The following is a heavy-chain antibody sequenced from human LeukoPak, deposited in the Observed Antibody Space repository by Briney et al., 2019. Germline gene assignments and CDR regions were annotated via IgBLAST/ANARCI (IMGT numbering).Heavy chain of an antibody. D-gene: IGHD3-10*01. CDR3: ARDMDYYDSGNYYNSRWFDP. CDR2: TYYRSKWYN. Sequence: NPSQTLSLTCAISGDSVSNNSVAWNWIRHSPSRGLEWLGRTYYRSKWYNDYAVSVKSRITINPETVKNQFSLQLNSVTPEDTAVYYCARDMDYYDSGNYYNSRWFDPWGQGTLVTVSS. V-gene: IGHV6-1*01. CDR1: GDSVSNNSVA. J-gene: IGHJ5*02.